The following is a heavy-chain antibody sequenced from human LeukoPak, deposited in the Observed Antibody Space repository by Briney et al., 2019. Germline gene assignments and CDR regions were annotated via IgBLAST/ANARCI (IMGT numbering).Heavy chain of an antibody. D-gene: IGHD5-18*01. CDR2: IYYSGST. J-gene: IGHJ4*02. CDR3: ARLGYSYGQVDY. CDR1: GGSISSSSYY. Sequence: KPSETLSLTCTVSGGSISSSSYYWGWIRQPPGKELEWIGSIYYSGSTYYNPSLKSRVTISVDTSKNQFSLKLSSVTAADTAVYYCARLGYSYGQVDYWGQGTLVTVSS. V-gene: IGHV4-39*01.